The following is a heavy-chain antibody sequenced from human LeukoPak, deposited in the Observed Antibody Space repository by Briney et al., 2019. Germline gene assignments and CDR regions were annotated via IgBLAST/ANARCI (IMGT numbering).Heavy chain of an antibody. CDR1: GGSISSYY. CDR3: ARGWNDVLLSYFDY. D-gene: IGHD1-1*01. J-gene: IGHJ4*02. V-gene: IGHV4-59*12. CDR2: VYYSGTT. Sequence: PSETLSLTCTVSGGSISSYYWSWIRQPPGKGLEWIGYVYYSGTTNYNPSLKSRVTMTVDTSKNQFSLKLSSVTAADTAVYYCARGWNDVLLSYFDYWGQGTLVTVSS.